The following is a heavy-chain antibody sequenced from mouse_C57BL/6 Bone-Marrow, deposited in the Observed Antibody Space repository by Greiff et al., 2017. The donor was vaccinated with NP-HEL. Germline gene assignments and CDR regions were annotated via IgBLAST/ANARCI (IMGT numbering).Heavy chain of an antibody. V-gene: IGHV1-56*01. CDR2: IFPGSGST. CDR1: GYTFTSHW. J-gene: IGHJ2*01. CDR3: ARGGYPFDY. D-gene: IGHD2-2*01. Sequence: QVQLKQPGPELVRPGASVKISCKAPGYTFTSHWMQWVRQRPGQGLEWIGEIFPGSGSTTYNEKFKGKATFTADTSSNTAYMQLSSLTTGDSAIYYCARGGYPFDYWGQSTTLTVSS.